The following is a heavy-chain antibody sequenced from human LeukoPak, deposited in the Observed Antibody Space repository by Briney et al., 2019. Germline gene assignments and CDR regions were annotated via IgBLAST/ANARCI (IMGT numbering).Heavy chain of an antibody. J-gene: IGHJ3*02. CDR1: GGPISSYY. CDR3: ASYNWNYVAFDI. CDR2: IYTSGST. Sequence: KPSETLSLTCTVSGGPISSYYWSWIRQPAGKGLEWIGRIYTSGSTNYNPSLKSRVTMSVDTSKNQFSLKLSSVTAADTAVYYRASYNWNYVAFDIWGQGTMVTVSS. V-gene: IGHV4-4*07. D-gene: IGHD1-7*01.